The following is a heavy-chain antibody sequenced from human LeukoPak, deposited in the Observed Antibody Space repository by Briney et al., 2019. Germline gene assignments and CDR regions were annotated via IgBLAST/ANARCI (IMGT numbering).Heavy chain of an antibody. CDR3: AHSRVNSGFEY. CDR2: IYWNDDK. Sequence: SGPTLVNPTQTLTLTCTFSGFSLSTSGVGVGWIRQPPGKALEWLAVIYWNDDKHYSPSLKSRLTITKDTSKNQVVLTMTNMDPVDTATYFCAHSRVNSGFEYWGQGTLVTVSS. D-gene: IGHD1-26*01. CDR1: GFSLSTSGVG. V-gene: IGHV2-5*01. J-gene: IGHJ4*02.